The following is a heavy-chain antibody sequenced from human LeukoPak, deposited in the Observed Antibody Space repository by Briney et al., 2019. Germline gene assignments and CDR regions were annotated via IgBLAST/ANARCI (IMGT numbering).Heavy chain of an antibody. CDR2: INPSGGST. CDR1: GYTFTSYY. D-gene: IGHD3-10*01. J-gene: IGHJ4*02. CDR3: ARDFFLDKETGSYSQIPFDY. V-gene: IGHV1-46*01. Sequence: ASVKVSCKASGYTFTSYYMHWVRQAPGQGLEWMGIINPSGGSTSYAQKFQGRVTMTRDTSISTAYMELSRLRSDDTAVYYCARDFFLDKETGSYSQIPFDYWGQGTLVTVSS.